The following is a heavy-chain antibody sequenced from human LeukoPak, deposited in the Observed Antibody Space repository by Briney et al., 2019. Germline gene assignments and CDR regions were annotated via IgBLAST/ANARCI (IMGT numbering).Heavy chain of an antibody. V-gene: IGHV3-7*01. Sequence: GGSLRLSCAASGFTFSSYWMSWVRQAPGKGLEWLVNINQYGSESYSVDSVKGRFTISRDNTKNSLYLQMNSLGAEDAAVYYCATYDFWSGYGLGNWGQGTLVTVSS. J-gene: IGHJ4*02. CDR1: GFTFSSYW. CDR2: INQYGSES. D-gene: IGHD3-3*01. CDR3: ATYDFWSGYGLGN.